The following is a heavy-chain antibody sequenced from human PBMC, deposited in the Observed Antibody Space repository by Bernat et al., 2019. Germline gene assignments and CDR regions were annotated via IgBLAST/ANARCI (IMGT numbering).Heavy chain of an antibody. V-gene: IGHV4-30-2*01. D-gene: IGHD2-2*01. CDR3: ARAIVAVPAAMDGWFDP. J-gene: IGHJ5*02. Sequence: QLQLQESGSGLVKPSQTLSLTCAVSGGSISSGGYSWSWIRQPPGKGLEWIGYIYHSGSTYYNPSLKSRVTISVDRSKNQFSLKLSSVTAADTAVYYCARAIVAVPAAMDGWFDPWGQGTLVTVSS. CDR2: IYHSGST. CDR1: GGSISSGGYS.